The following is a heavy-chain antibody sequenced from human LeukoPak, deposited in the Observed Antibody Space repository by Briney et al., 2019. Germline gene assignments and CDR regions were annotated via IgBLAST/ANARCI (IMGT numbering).Heavy chain of an antibody. D-gene: IGHD3-10*01. CDR3: ARDYMVRGVTYWFDP. CDR1: GYSFTNYV. CDR2: MNPKSGDT. J-gene: IGHJ5*02. Sequence: ASVKVSCKASGYSFTNYVINWVRQAPGQGLEWMGWMNPKSGDTGYSQKFQGRVFITRDTSINTAYMELSSLGSDDTAVYYCARDYMVRGVTYWFDPWGQGTLVTVSS. V-gene: IGHV1-8*03.